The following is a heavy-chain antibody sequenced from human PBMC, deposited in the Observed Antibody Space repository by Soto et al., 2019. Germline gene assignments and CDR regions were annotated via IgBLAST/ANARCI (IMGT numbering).Heavy chain of an antibody. CDR3: AKDIALVRGVIIDMDV. V-gene: IGHV3-43D*04. D-gene: IGHD3-10*01. Sequence: EVQLVESGGVVVQFGGSLRLSCAASGFTFDDYAMHWVRQAPGKGLEWVSLITRDGATTYYADSVKGRFTISRDNSKNSLYLQMNSLRAEDTAVYYCAKDIALVRGVIIDMDVWGQGATVTVSS. J-gene: IGHJ6*02. CDR2: ITRDGATT. CDR1: GFTFDDYA.